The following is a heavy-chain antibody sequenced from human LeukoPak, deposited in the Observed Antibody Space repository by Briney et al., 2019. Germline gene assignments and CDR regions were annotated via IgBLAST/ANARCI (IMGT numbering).Heavy chain of an antibody. J-gene: IGHJ4*02. CDR2: MYSGGST. CDR3: ARDGWKLNYFDS. V-gene: IGHV3-66*01. Sequence: QTGGSLRLSCAASGFTVSSYYMTWVRQAPGKGLEWVSVMYSGGSTYYAASVKGRFTISRDISENTLYLQMNSLRAEDTAVYYCARDGWKLNYFDSWGQGTLVTVSS. D-gene: IGHD4-23*01. CDR1: GFTVSSYY.